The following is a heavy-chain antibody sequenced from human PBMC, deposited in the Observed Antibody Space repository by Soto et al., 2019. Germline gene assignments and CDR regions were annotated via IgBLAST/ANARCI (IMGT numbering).Heavy chain of an antibody. Sequence: SETLSRTCTVSGGSISSDDYDWNWIRQRPGKGLEWIGNIYYRGNTNYNPSLKSRIIMSMDMSENQFSLKLTSVTAAGTAVYYCAIGWDYYGRDFWGQGTTVTVSS. CDR3: AIGWDYYGRDF. CDR2: IYYRGNT. J-gene: IGHJ6*02. V-gene: IGHV4-31*03. CDR1: GGSISSDDYD. D-gene: IGHD3-16*01.